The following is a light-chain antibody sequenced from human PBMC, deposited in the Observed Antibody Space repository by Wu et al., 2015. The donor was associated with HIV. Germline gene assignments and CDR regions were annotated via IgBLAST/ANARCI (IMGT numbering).Light chain of an antibody. CDR3: QQSYSTPRVT. J-gene: IGKJ3*01. CDR1: QGIGNS. V-gene: IGKV1-NL1*01. CDR2: AAS. Sequence: DIQTTQSPSSLSASVGDRVSITCRASQGIGNSLVWYQQKPGKAPKILLYAASTLESGVPSRFSGSGSGTDYTLTISSLQPEDFATYYCQQSYSTPRVTFGPWDQSAYQT.